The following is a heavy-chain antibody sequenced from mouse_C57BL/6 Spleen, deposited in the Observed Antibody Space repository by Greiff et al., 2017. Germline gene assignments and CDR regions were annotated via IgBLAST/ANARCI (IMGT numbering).Heavy chain of an antibody. CDR3: ARGATVVATRYFDY. D-gene: IGHD1-1*01. CDR1: GFTFSSYA. V-gene: IGHV5-4*03. Sequence: EVKLVESGGGLVKPGGSLKLSCAASGFTFSSYAMSWVRQTPEKRLEWVATISDGGSYTYYPDNVKGRFTISRDNAKNNLYLQMSHLKSEDTAMYYCARGATVVATRYFDYWGQGTTLTVSS. CDR2: ISDGGSYT. J-gene: IGHJ2*01.